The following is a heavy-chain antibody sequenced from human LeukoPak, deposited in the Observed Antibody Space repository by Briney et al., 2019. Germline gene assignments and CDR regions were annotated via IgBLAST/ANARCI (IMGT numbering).Heavy chain of an antibody. J-gene: IGHJ4*02. Sequence: GGSLRLSCAAYGFTFSTSWMNWVRQAPGKGLEWVAMITQEESERYYVDSVKGRFIISRDNVKSSLYLQMNSLRAEDTAVYYCARGGGDSWGQGTLVTVSS. V-gene: IGHV3-7*01. D-gene: IGHD3-3*01. CDR3: ARGGGDS. CDR1: GFTFSTSW. CDR2: ITQEESER.